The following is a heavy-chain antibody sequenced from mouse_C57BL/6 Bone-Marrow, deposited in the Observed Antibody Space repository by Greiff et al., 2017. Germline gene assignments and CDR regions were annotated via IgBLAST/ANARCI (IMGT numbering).Heavy chain of an antibody. CDR1: GYTFTSHY. Sequence: VMLVESGPELVRPGASVKISCKAPGYTFTSHYMQWVRQRPGQGLEWIGEIIPSSGSTYYNQKFKGKATLTVDKSSSTAYMALSSLTSEDSAVYFCARAWYYAMDYWGQGTSVTVSS. CDR3: ARAWYYAMDY. J-gene: IGHJ4*01. V-gene: IGHV1-56*01. CDR2: IIPSSGST.